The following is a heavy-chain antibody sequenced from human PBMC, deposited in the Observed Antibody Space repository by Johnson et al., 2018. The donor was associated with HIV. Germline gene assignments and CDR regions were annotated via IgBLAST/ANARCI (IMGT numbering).Heavy chain of an antibody. Sequence: QMLLVESGGGLVQPGGSLRLSCAASGFTFSDYYMSWIRQAPGKGLEWVAVISYDGSNKYYADSVKGRFTISRDNSKNTLDLQMNSLRAEDTALYYCARDKGSWFDDAFDIWGQGTMVTVSS. CDR2: ISYDGSNK. CDR1: GFTFSDYY. D-gene: IGHD6-13*01. J-gene: IGHJ3*02. V-gene: IGHV3-30-3*01. CDR3: ARDKGSWFDDAFDI.